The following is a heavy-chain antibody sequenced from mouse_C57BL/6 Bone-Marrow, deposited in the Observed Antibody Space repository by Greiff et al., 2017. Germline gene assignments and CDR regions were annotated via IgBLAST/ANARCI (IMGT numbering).Heavy chain of an antibody. CDR2: ISYDGSN. CDR1: GYSITSGYY. J-gene: IGHJ1*03. Sequence: DVQLVESGPGLVKPSQSLSLTCSVTGYSITSGYYWNWIRQFPGNQLEWMGYISYDGSNNYTLSLKNRLSLTRDTSKNKFFLKLNSVTTEDTATYYWARDRYYGSSYGDFDVWGTGTTVTVSS. D-gene: IGHD1-1*01. V-gene: IGHV3-6*01. CDR3: ARDRYYGSSYGDFDV.